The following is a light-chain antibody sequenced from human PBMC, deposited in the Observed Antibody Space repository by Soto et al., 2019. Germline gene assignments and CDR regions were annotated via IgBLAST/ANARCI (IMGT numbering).Light chain of an antibody. V-gene: IGKV3-20*01. CDR2: GAS. CDR3: QQYSSSSFT. Sequence: EIVLTQSPGTLSLSPGERATLSCRASQSFRNNYLAWYQQKPGQPPRLLISGASIRATGIPDRFSGSGSGSDFTLTISRLEPEDFAVYYCQQYSSSSFTFGQGTKLELK. J-gene: IGKJ2*01. CDR1: QSFRNNY.